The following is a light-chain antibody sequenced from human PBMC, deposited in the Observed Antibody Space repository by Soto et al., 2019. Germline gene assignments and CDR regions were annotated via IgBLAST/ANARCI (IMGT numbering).Light chain of an antibody. CDR3: QQYNTYPGT. CDR2: KTS. V-gene: IGKV1-5*03. J-gene: IGKJ1*01. CDR1: QSIRSW. Sequence: DIQMTQSPSTLSASVGDRVTITCRASQSIRSWLAWYQQKPGKAPKLLIYKTSSLQSGVPSRFSGAESGTEFTLTISSLQPEDFATYFCQQYNTYPGTFGHGTKVEVK.